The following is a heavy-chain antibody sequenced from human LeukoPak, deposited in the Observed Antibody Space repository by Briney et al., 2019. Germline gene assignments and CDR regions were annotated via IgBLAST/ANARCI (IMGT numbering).Heavy chain of an antibody. CDR2: MYYSGST. D-gene: IGHD3-10*01. Sequence: PSETLSLTCTVSGGSISSHYWSWIRQPPGKGLEWIGYMYYSGSTNYNPSLKSRVTISRDTSRTQFSLKLSSVTAADTAVYYCARDRGTPFYYYYGMEVWGQGTTVTVSS. CDR1: GGSISSHY. J-gene: IGHJ6*02. V-gene: IGHV4-59*11. CDR3: ARDRGTPFYYYYGMEV.